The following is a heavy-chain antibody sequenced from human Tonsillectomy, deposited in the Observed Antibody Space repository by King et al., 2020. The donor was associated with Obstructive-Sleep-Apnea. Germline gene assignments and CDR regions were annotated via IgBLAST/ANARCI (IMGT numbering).Heavy chain of an antibody. D-gene: IGHD5-12*01. Sequence: VQLVESGGGLVKPGGSLRLSWAASGFTFSSYSMNWVRQAPGKGLEWVSSISSSGSYIYYADLVKGRFTNSRDNAKNSLYLQMNSLRAEDTAVYYCARGSATMAGAFDIWGQGTMVTVSS. CDR1: GFTFSSYS. CDR2: ISSSGSYI. CDR3: ARGSATMAGAFDI. J-gene: IGHJ3*02. V-gene: IGHV3-21*01.